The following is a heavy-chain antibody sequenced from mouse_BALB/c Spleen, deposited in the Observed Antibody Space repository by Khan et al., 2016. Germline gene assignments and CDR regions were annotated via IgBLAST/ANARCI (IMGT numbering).Heavy chain of an antibody. CDR2: INPTSGYT. CDR1: GYTFTSYT. CDR3: ARELSYGWFPY. Sequence: QVQLKQSAAELARPGASVKMSCKASGYTFTSYTIHWVKQRPGQGLEWIAYINPTSGYTEYNQRFKDKTTLTADKSSNTAYMQLNSLTSEDSAVYFCARELSYGWFPYWGQGTLVTVSA. J-gene: IGHJ3*01. D-gene: IGHD1-1*01. V-gene: IGHV1-4*02.